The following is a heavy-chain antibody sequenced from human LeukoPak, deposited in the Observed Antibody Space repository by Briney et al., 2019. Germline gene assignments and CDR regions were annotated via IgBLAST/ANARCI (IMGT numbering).Heavy chain of an antibody. Sequence: SETLSLTCSVSGGSISSYYWGWIRQPPGKGLEWIGSIYYSGSTYYNPSLKSRVTISVDTSKNQFSLKLSSVTAADTAVYYCARNDVLLGGYFSYWGQGTLVTVSS. J-gene: IGHJ4*02. V-gene: IGHV4-39*07. D-gene: IGHD3-9*01. CDR2: IYYSGST. CDR1: GGSISSYY. CDR3: ARNDVLLGGYFSY.